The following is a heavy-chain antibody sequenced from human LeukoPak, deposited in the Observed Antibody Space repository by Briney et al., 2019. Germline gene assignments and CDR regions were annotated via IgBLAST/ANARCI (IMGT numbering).Heavy chain of an antibody. J-gene: IGHJ5*02. V-gene: IGHV4-31*03. D-gene: IGHD2-15*01. CDR3: AREGNYCSGGSCYPGWFDP. Sequence: SETLSLTCTVSVGSISSGGYYWSWIRQHPGKVLEWIGYIYYSGSTYYNPALKSRATISVDTSKNQFSLKLSSVTAADTAVYYCAREGNYCSGGSCYPGWFDPWGQGTLVTVSS. CDR1: VGSISSGGYY. CDR2: IYYSGST.